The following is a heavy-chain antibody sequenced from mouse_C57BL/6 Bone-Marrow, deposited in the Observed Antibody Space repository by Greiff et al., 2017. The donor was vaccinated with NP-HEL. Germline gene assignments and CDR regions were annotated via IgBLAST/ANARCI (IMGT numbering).Heavy chain of an antibody. J-gene: IGHJ3*01. V-gene: IGHV5-4*01. CDR2: ISDGGSYT. CDR3: ARDLTGGFAY. Sequence: EVKLVESGGGLVKPGGSLKLSCAASGFTFSSYAMSWVRQTPEKRLEWVATISDGGSYTYYPDNVKGRFTISRDNAKNNLYLQMSHLKSEDTAMYYCARDLTGGFAYWAKGLWSLSLQ. CDR1: GFTFSSYA.